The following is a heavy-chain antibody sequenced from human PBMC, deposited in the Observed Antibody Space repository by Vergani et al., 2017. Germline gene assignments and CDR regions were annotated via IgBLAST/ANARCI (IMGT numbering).Heavy chain of an antibody. D-gene: IGHD6-19*01. V-gene: IGHV4-39*07. CDR3: ARGGVAGPTGYYYYYMDV. CDR1: GVSIGSNSYY. CDR2: IYYTGTT. Sequence: QLQLQESGPGLVKPSETLSLTCTVSGVSIGSNSYYWGWIRQPPGKGLEWIGTIYYTGTTYYNEAHKSRLTISVDTSKNQFSLKLSSVTAADTAVYYCARGGVAGPTGYYYYYMDVWGKGTTVTVSS. J-gene: IGHJ6*03.